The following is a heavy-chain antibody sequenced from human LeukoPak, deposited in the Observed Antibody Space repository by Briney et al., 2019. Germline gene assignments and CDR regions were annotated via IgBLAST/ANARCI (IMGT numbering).Heavy chain of an antibody. Sequence: GASVKVSCKASGYTFTGYYMHWVRQAPGQGLEWMGWINPNNGGTNYAQKLQGRVTMTRDTSISTAYMELSRLRSDDAAVYYCTRDLLIVGANSGGTWGQGTLVTVSS. D-gene: IGHD1-26*01. J-gene: IGHJ5*02. CDR2: INPNNGGT. CDR1: GYTFTGYY. CDR3: TRDLLIVGANSGGT. V-gene: IGHV1-2*02.